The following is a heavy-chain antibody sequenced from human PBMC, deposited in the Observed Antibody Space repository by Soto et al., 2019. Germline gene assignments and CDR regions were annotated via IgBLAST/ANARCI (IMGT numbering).Heavy chain of an antibody. V-gene: IGHV4-31*02. CDR2: IYDSGSA. Sequence: WTWIRQHPGKGLEWIGYIYDSGSAFYNPSLKSRDTMSVDTSKNQFSLNLRSVTAADTAVFYCARGILRPNHYMDVWGKGTAVAVSS. CDR3: ARGILRPNHYMDV. J-gene: IGHJ6*03. D-gene: IGHD1-26*01.